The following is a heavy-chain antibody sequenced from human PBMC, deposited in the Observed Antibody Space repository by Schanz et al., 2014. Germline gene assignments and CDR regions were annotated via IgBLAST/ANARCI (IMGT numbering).Heavy chain of an antibody. CDR1: GFTFSNHA. CDR2: IGGSGDST. D-gene: IGHD2-21*02. Sequence: EVHLLESGGGLVQPGGSLRLSCAASGFTFSNHALSWVRQAPGKGLEWVSGIGGSGDSTHYADSVKGRFIISRDNSKNTLYLQMNSLRVEDTAVYYCARPSDSSWYMDVWGRGTTVTVSS. CDR3: ARPSDSSWYMDV. J-gene: IGHJ6*03. V-gene: IGHV3-23*01.